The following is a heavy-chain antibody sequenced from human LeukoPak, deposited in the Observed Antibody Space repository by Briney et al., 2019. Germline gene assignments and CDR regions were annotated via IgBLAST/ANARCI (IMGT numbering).Heavy chain of an antibody. D-gene: IGHD4-11*01. CDR3: ARHHDDYSTLRLDWFDP. CDR1: GGSISSSSYY. V-gene: IGHV4-39*01. J-gene: IGHJ5*02. CDR2: IYYSGST. Sequence: SETLSLTCTVSGGSISSSSYYWGWIRQPPGKGLEWIGSIYYSGSTYYNPSLKSRVTISVDTSKNQFSLKLSSVTAADTAVYYCARHHDDYSTLRLDWFDPWGQGTLVTVSS.